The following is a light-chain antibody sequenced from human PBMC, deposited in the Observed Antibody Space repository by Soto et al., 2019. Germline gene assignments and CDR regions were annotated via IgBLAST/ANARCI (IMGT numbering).Light chain of an antibody. V-gene: IGLV1-40*01. J-gene: IGLJ1*01. Sequence: QSVLTQPHAVSWSPGQRVTISCTGSNSNPGAGYEVHGDMQLPGTAPKLLVYTNTNRPSGVPDRFSGSQSGPSASLAITGLQAEDEADYYCQSYDSRLSAYVFGPGTKVTVL. CDR2: TNT. CDR3: QSYDSRLSAYV. CDR1: NSNPGAGYE.